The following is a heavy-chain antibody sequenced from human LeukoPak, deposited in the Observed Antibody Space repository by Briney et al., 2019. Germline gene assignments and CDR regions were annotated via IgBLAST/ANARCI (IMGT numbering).Heavy chain of an antibody. V-gene: IGHV4-39*07. CDR2: FYYSGST. D-gene: IGHD5-24*01. CDR3: ARVNRDGYNPYYFDL. J-gene: IGHJ4*02. Sequence: SETLSLTCTVSGGSISSSGYSWGWIRQPPRKGLEWIGNFYYSGSTNYNPSLKSRVTISVDTSKNQFSLKLSSVTAADTAVYYCARVNRDGYNPYYFDLWGRGTLVTVSS. CDR1: GGSISSSGYS.